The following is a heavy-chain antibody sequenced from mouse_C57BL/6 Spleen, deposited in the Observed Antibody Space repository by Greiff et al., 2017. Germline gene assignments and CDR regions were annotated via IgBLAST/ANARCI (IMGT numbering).Heavy chain of an antibody. CDR1: GYAFSSSW. J-gene: IGHJ3*01. V-gene: IGHV1-82*01. CDR2: IYPGDGDT. CDR3: ARGAQATWAY. D-gene: IGHD3-2*02. Sequence: QVQLQQSGPELVKPGASVKISCKASGYAFSSSWMNWVKQRPGKGLEWIGRIYPGDGDTNYNGKFKGKATLTADKSSSTAYMQLSSLTSEDSAVYFCARGAQATWAYWGQGTLVTVSA.